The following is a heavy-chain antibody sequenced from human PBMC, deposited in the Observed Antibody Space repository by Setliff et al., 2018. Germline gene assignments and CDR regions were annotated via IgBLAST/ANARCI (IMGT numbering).Heavy chain of an antibody. J-gene: IGHJ6*03. Sequence: GASVKVSCKASGGTFTSYGISWVRQAPGQGLEWMGWISAYNGNANYAQKLQGRLTMTTDTSVSTAYLQISSLKGEDTGVYYCARASRYGTIKYRGDYYMDVWGKGTTVTVSS. CDR2: ISAYNGNA. CDR1: GGTFTSYG. CDR3: ARASRYGTIKYRGDYYMDV. D-gene: IGHD5-12*01. V-gene: IGHV1-18*01.